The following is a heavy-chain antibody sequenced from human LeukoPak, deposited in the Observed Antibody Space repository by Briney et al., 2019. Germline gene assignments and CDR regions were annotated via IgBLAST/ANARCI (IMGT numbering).Heavy chain of an antibody. J-gene: IGHJ4*02. CDR1: GYTFTGYY. CDR2: INPNSGGT. V-gene: IGHV1-2*02. Sequence: GASVKVSCKASGYTFTGYYMHWVRQAPGQGLEWMGWINPNSGGTNYAQKFQGRVTMTRHTSISTAYMELSRLRSDDTAVYYCARVKGLRLGELSFIGYWGQGTLVTVSS. D-gene: IGHD3-16*02. CDR3: ARVKGLRLGELSFIGY.